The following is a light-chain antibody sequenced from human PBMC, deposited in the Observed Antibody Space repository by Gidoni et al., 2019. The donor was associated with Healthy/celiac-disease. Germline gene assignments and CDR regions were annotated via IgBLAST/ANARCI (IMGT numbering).Light chain of an antibody. Sequence: DIQMTQSPSSLSASVGDRVPITCQASQDISNYLNWYQQKPGKAPKLLIYDASNLETGVPSRFSGSGSGTDFTFTISSLQPEDIATYYCQQYDNPYTFGQGTKLEIK. CDR2: DAS. V-gene: IGKV1-33*01. CDR3: QQYDNPYT. CDR1: QDISNY. J-gene: IGKJ2*01.